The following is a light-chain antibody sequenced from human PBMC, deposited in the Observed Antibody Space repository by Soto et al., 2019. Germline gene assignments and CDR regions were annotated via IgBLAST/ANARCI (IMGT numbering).Light chain of an antibody. Sequence: DIQMTQSPSSVSASVGDRVTITCRASQIINKWLAWYQQKPGKAPTLLIYAASTLQSGVPSRFSGSGSGTDFTLTISSLQPEDFETYYCQQANSFPFTFGPGTKVDIK. CDR2: AAS. V-gene: IGKV1-12*02. J-gene: IGKJ3*01. CDR1: QIINKW. CDR3: QQANSFPFT.